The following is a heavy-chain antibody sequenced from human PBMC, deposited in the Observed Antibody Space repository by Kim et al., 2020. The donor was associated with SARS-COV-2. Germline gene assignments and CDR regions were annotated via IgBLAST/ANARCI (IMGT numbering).Heavy chain of an antibody. J-gene: IGHJ6*02. Sequence: LVKVSCKASGGTFSSYAISWVRQAPGQGLEWMGGIIPIFGTANYAQKFQGRVTITADESTSTAYMELSSLRSEDTAVYYCARDIPGDATVSNYYYYYGMDVWGQGTTVTVSS. V-gene: IGHV1-69*13. CDR3: ARDIPGDATVSNYYYYYGMDV. CDR1: GGTFSSYA. CDR2: IIPIFGTA. D-gene: IGHD4-4*01.